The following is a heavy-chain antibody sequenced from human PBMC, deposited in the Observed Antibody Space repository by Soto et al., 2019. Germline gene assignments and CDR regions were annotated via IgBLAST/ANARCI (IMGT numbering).Heavy chain of an antibody. CDR1: GYTFTSYG. D-gene: IGHD4-17*01. V-gene: IGHV1-18*04. CDR3: AMDYGVRPEYFKH. J-gene: IGHJ1*01. CDR2: ISPLKGRT. Sequence: QVQLVQSGPDLKRPGASMKVSCKASGYTFTSYGISWVRQAPGQGLEWMAWISPLKGRTQYSQKAQGRVTLSTDTSSNTAYMELTTLRVDDTAVYYCAMDYGVRPEYFKHWGQGTLVTVSP.